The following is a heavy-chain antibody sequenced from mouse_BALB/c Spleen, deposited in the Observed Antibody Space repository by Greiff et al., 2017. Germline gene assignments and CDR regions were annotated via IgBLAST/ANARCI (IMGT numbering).Heavy chain of an antibody. V-gene: IGHV5-17*02. CDR1: GFTFSSFG. J-gene: IGHJ4*01. D-gene: IGHD2-14*01. CDR2: ISSGSSTI. Sequence: DVMLVESGGGLVQPGGSRKLSCAASGFTFSSFGMHWVRQAPEKGLEWVAYISSGSSTIYYADTVKGRFTISRDNPKNTLFLQMTSLRSEDTAMYYCARRYLYYAMDYWGQGTSVTVSS. CDR3: ARRYLYYAMDY.